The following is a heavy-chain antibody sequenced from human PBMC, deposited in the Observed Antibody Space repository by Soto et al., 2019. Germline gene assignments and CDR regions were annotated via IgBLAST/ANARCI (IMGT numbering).Heavy chain of an antibody. CDR1: GFTFDDYT. Sequence: GGSLRLSCAASGFTFDDYTMHWVRQAPGKGLEWVSLISWDGGSTYYADSVKGRFTISRDNSKNSLYLQMNSLRTEDTALYYCAKETDDYGGNSFDYWGQGTLVTVSS. J-gene: IGHJ4*02. CDR2: ISWDGGST. V-gene: IGHV3-43*01. CDR3: AKETDDYGGNSFDY. D-gene: IGHD4-17*01.